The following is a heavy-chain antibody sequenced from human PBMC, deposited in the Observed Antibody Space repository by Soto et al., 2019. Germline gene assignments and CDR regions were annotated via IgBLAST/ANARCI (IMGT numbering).Heavy chain of an antibody. CDR2: MNPNSGNT. D-gene: IGHD3-3*01. CDR3: ASPARNYDFWSGYSFDI. V-gene: IGHV1-8*01. CDR1: GYTFTSYD. Sequence: ASVKVSCKASGYTFTSYDINWERQATGQGLESLGWMNPNSGNTGYAQKFQGRVTMTRNTSISTAYMELSSLRSEDTAVYYCASPARNYDFWSGYSFDIWGQGTMVTVSS. J-gene: IGHJ3*02.